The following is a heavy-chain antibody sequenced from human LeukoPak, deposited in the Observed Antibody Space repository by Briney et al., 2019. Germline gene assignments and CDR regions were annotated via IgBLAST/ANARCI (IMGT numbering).Heavy chain of an antibody. D-gene: IGHD5-24*01. CDR3: ARSQLGGYFDY. J-gene: IGHJ4*02. Sequence: PGGSLRLSCAASGFTFSSYWMHRVRQAPGKGLVWVSRTNGDGSSTSYAESVKGRFTISRDNAKNTLYLQMNSLRAEDTAVYYCARSQLGGYFDYWGQGTLVTVPS. CDR1: GFTFSSYW. CDR2: TNGDGSST. V-gene: IGHV3-74*01.